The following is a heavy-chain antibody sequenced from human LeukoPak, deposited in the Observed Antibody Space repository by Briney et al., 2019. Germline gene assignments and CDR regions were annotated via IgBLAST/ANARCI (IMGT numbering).Heavy chain of an antibody. V-gene: IGHV4-59*08. J-gene: IGHJ4*02. CDR3: ASGYFVHTFDF. CDR1: GGSISSYY. Sequence: SETLSLTCTVSGGSISSYYWSWIRQPPGKGLEWIGYIYYSGSTNYNPSLKSRVTISVDTSKNQFSLKLTSVTAADMAIFYCASGYFVHTFDFWGQGTLGTVSS. CDR2: IYYSGST. D-gene: IGHD2-2*03.